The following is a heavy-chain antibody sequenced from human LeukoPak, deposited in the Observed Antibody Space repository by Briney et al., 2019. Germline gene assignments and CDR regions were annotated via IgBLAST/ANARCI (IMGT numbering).Heavy chain of an antibody. Sequence: GGSLRLSCAASGFTFSSYAMHWVRQAPGKGLGWVAVISYDGSNKYYADSAKGRFTISRDNSKNTLYLQMNSLRAGDTAVYYCARDREYCSGGSCSHYYYYGMDVWGQGTTVTVSS. D-gene: IGHD2-15*01. J-gene: IGHJ6*02. CDR1: GFTFSSYA. CDR3: ARDREYCSGGSCSHYYYYGMDV. CDR2: ISYDGSNK. V-gene: IGHV3-30*04.